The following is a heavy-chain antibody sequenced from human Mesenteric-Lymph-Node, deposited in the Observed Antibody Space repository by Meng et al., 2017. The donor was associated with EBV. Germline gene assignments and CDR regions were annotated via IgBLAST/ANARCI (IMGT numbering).Heavy chain of an antibody. CDR2: IYYRGTT. CDR1: GDSITSSNW. CDR3: ARVLSKGVVRFFYGMDV. D-gene: IGHD2-15*01. J-gene: IGHJ6*02. V-gene: IGHV4-4*02. Sequence: VQLQESGPGLVKPSGTLSLTCDVSGDSITSSNWWSWVRQPPGKGLEWIGEIYYRGTTNYNPSLKSRVSISVDNSKNQFSLKLSSVTAADTAVYYCARVLSKGVVRFFYGMDVWGQGTTVTVSS.